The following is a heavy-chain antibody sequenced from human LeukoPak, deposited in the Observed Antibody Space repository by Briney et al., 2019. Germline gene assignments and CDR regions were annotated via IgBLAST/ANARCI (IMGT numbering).Heavy chain of an antibody. CDR3: ARDPGHSGWYGDY. D-gene: IGHD6-19*01. Sequence: TGGSLRLSCAASGFTFSSYGMHWVRRAPGKGLEWVSIIWYDGSNQYYADSVKGRFTIPKVNSQNTLYLHMNSLRAEDTAVYYCARDPGHSGWYGDYWGQGTLVTVSS. CDR2: IWYDGSNQ. CDR1: GFTFSSYG. J-gene: IGHJ4*02. V-gene: IGHV3-33*01.